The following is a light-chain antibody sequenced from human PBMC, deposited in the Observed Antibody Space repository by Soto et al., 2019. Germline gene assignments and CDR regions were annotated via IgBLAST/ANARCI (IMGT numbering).Light chain of an antibody. V-gene: IGKV1-39*02. J-gene: IGKJ2*03. CDR3: QEYNNWPTLHG. Sequence: DIQMTQSPSSLSASVGDRVTITCRVSQSISSYLNWYQQKPVKALKLLIYAVSSLQSGVPSRFSGSGSKTDFTLTIRSLKSEDFAVYYCQEYNNWPTLHGFGQGTKLEI. CDR2: AVS. CDR1: QSISSY.